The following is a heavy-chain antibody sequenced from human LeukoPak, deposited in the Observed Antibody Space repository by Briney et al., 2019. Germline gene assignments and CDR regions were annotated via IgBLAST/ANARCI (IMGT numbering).Heavy chain of an antibody. Sequence: GGSLRLPCAASGFTFSTYGIHWVRQAPGKGLEWVAVIWYDGSIKYYADSVKDRFTISRDNSKNTLYLQMNSLRAEDTGVYYCARAVGPYDYWGQGTLVTVSS. CDR3: ARAVGPYDY. CDR1: GFTFSTYG. CDR2: IWYDGSIK. J-gene: IGHJ4*02. V-gene: IGHV3-33*01. D-gene: IGHD3-10*01.